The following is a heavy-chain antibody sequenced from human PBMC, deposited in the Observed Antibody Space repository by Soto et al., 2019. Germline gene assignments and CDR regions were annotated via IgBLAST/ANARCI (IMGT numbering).Heavy chain of an antibody. CDR2: ISSSSSYI. D-gene: IGHD5-18*01. J-gene: IGHJ6*02. V-gene: IGHV3-21*01. Sequence: EVQLVESGGGLVKPGGSLRLSCAASGFTFSSYSMNWVRQAPGKGLEWVSSISSSSSYIYYADSVKGRFTISRDNAKKLLYLQINSMRAEDTAVYYCARDLEDGYSYYCYGMDVWGQGTTVTVSS. CDR1: GFTFSSYS. CDR3: ARDLEDGYSYYCYGMDV.